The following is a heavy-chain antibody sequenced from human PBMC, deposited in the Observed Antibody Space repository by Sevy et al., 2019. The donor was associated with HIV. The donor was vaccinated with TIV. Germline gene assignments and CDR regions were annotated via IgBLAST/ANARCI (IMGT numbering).Heavy chain of an antibody. CDR3: AKDRGAARFDY. CDR1: GFTLSSYA. CDR2: ISGSGGST. Sequence: GGSLRLSCAASGFTLSSYAMSWVRQAPGKGLEWVSAISGSGGSTYYAYSVKGRFTISRDNSKNTLYLQMNSLRAEDTAVYYCAKDRGAARFDYWGQGTLVTVSS. V-gene: IGHV3-23*01. D-gene: IGHD6-6*01. J-gene: IGHJ4*02.